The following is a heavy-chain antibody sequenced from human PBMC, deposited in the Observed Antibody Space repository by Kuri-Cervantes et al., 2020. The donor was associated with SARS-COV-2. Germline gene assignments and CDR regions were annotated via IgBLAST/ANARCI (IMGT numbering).Heavy chain of an antibody. CDR1: GFTFSSYS. D-gene: IGHD6-13*01. CDR2: ISSTSSYI. CDR3: ARDCSSPYKYYYYYYMDV. J-gene: IGHJ6*03. Sequence: GESLKISCPASGFTFSSYSMNWVRQAPGKGLEWVSSISSTSSYIYYADSVKGRFTISRDNAKNSLYLQMNSLRAEDTAVYYCARDCSSPYKYYYYYYMDVWGKGTTVTVSS. V-gene: IGHV3-21*01.